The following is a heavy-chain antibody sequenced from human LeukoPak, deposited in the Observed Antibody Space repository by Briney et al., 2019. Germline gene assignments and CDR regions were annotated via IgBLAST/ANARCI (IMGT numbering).Heavy chain of an antibody. J-gene: IGHJ6*03. V-gene: IGHV4-34*01. CDR3: ARGGRYGYYYMDV. Sequence: SETLSLTCAVYGGSFNNYYWSWIRQSPGKGLEWIGEIYHSGSAGYNPSLKSRVTISVDTSKNQFSLKLSSVTAADTAVYYCARGGRYGYYYMDVWGKGTTVTISS. D-gene: IGHD5-18*01. CDR1: GGSFNNYY. CDR2: IYHSGSA.